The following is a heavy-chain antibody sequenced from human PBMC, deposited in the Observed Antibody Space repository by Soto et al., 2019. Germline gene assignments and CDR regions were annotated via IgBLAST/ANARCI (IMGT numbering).Heavy chain of an antibody. CDR3: AKRATIFGVVTHFDY. J-gene: IGHJ4*02. D-gene: IGHD3-3*01. V-gene: IGHV3-23*01. Sequence: XGCLRLSCEACGLSVSSYPRSWVRQAPGKGLEWVSAISGSGGSTYYADSVKGRFTISRDNSKNTLYLQMNSLRAEDTAVYYCAKRATIFGVVTHFDYWGQRTLVTVSS. CDR1: GLSVSSYP. CDR2: ISGSGGST.